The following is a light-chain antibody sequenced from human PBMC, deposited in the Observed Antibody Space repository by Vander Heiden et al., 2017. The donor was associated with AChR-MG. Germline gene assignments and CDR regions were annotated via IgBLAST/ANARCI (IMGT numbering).Light chain of an antibody. CDR2: AAS. V-gene: IGKV1-39*01. CDR3: QQSYSTLPIT. CDR1: QSISSY. J-gene: IGKJ5*01. Sequence: DIQMTKSPSALSASVGDRVTITCRASQSISSYLNWYQQKPGKAPKLLIYAASSLQSGVPSRFSGSGSVTDFTLTISSLQPEDFATYYCQQSYSTLPITFGQGTRLEIK.